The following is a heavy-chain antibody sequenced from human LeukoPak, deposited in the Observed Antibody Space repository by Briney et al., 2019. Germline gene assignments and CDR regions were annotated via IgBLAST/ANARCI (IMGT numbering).Heavy chain of an antibody. Sequence: GGSLRLSCAASGFTVSSNYMSWVRQAPGKGLEWVSVIYSGGSTYYADSVKGRFTISRDNSKNTLYLQMNSLRAEDTAVYYCARDVTSDGSGINGMDVWGQGTTVTVSS. CDR2: IYSGGST. CDR1: GFTVSSNY. J-gene: IGHJ6*02. V-gene: IGHV3-66*01. CDR3: ARDVTSDGSGINGMDV. D-gene: IGHD3-10*01.